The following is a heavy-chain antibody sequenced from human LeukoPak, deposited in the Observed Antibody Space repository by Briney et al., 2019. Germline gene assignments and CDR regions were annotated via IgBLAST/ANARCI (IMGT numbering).Heavy chain of an antibody. CDR2: ISASGADT. CDR1: GFTFDRHA. J-gene: IGHJ4*02. CDR3: ARRQVGYTFGSPDC. Sequence: GGFLRLSCVASGFTFDRHAMSWVRQAPGKGLEWVSGISASGADTYYADSVKGRFTISRDNSKNMLYLQMNSLRADDTAAYYCARRQVGYTFGSPDCWGQGTLVTVSS. D-gene: IGHD3-16*01. V-gene: IGHV3-23*01.